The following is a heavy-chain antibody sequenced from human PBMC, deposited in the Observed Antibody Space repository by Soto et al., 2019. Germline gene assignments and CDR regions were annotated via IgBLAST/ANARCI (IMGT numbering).Heavy chain of an antibody. CDR3: ARAYDILTGYRHPDYYYYYMDV. CDR1: GGSISSYY. V-gene: IGHV4-59*01. Sequence: PSETLSLTCTVSGGSISSYYWSWIRQPPGKGLEWIGYIYYSGSTNYNPSLKSRVTISVDTSKNQFSLKLSSVTAADTAVYYCARAYDILTGYRHPDYYYYYMDVWGKGTTVTVSS. D-gene: IGHD3-9*01. CDR2: IYYSGST. J-gene: IGHJ6*03.